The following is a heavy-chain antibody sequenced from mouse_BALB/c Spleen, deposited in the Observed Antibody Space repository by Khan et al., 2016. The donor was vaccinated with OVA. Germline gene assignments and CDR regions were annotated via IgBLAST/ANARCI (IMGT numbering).Heavy chain of an antibody. Sequence: QVQLLQSGTELARPGASVKLSCKASGYTFTDYYITWVKQRPGQGFEWIGEIYPGSGNTYYNEKFKGKDTLTADKSTNTAYMQISSLTSDDSAVYFSARMDTTSLDYWGQGTTLTVSS. V-gene: IGHV1-77*01. CDR1: GYTFTDYY. CDR3: ARMDTTSLDY. J-gene: IGHJ2*01. CDR2: IYPGSGNT. D-gene: IGHD2-3*01.